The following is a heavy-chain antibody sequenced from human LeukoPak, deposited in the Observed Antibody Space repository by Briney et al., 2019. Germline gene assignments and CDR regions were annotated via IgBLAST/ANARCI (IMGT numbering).Heavy chain of an antibody. D-gene: IGHD1-26*01. J-gene: IGHJ4*02. CDR2: INHSGST. V-gene: IGHV4-34*01. CDR1: GGSFSGYY. CDR3: ARGAYVGATTTTTYPIDY. Sequence: SETLSLTRAVYGGSFSGYYWSWIRQPPGKGLEWIGEINHSGSTNYNPSLKSRVTISVDTSKNQFSLKLSSVTAADTAVYYCARGAYVGATTTTTYPIDYWGQGTLVTVSS.